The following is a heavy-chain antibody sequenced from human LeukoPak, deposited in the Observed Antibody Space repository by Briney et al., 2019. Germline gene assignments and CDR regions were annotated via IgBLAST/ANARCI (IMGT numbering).Heavy chain of an antibody. Sequence: PGGSLRLSCAASGFTFSSYAMSWVRQAPGKGLEWVSAVSGSGGSTYYADSVKGRFTISRDNAKNSLYLQMNSLKADDTAVYYCTRGAGTGWRFDSWGQGTLVTVSS. CDR1: GFTFSSYA. CDR3: TRGAGTGWRFDS. CDR2: VSGSGGST. D-gene: IGHD6-19*01. V-gene: IGHV3-23*01. J-gene: IGHJ4*02.